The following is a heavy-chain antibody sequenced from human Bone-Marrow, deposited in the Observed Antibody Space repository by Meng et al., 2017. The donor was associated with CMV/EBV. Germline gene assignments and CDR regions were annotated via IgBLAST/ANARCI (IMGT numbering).Heavy chain of an antibody. V-gene: IGHV1-2*02. Sequence: ASVKVSCKASGYTFTGYYMHWVRQAPGQGLEWMGWINHNSGGTNYAQKFQGRVTMTRDTSISTAYMELSRLRSDDTAVYYCARDGGYCSSTSCYTSDYYYYGMDVWGQGTTVTVSS. CDR1: GYTFTGYY. J-gene: IGHJ6*02. D-gene: IGHD2-2*02. CDR3: ARDGGYCSSTSCYTSDYYYYGMDV. CDR2: INHNSGGT.